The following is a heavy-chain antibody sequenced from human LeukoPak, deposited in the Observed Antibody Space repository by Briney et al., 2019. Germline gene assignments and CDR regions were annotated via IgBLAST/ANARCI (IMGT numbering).Heavy chain of an antibody. V-gene: IGHV1-69*02. CDR1: GGTFSSCT. J-gene: IGHJ6*03. D-gene: IGHD3-10*01. CDR3: ARAYYSGGYYCYYMDV. CDR2: IIPILGIA. Sequence: GATVKVSCKASGGTFSSCTISLVRQAPGQGLEWMGRIIPILGIANYAQKFQGRVTITADKSTSTAYMELSSLRSEDTAVYYCARAYYSGGYYCYYMDVWGKGTTVTVSS.